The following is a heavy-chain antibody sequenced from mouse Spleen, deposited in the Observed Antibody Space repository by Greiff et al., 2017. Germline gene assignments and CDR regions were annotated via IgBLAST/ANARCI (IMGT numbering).Heavy chain of an antibody. CDR2: IDPENGDT. Sequence: EVQLQQSGAELVRPGASVKLSCTASGFNIKDDYMHWVKQRPEQGLEWIGWIDPENGDTEYASKFQGKATITADTSSNTAYLQLSSLTSEDTAVYYCTTPPFYYGSSYGWGQGTLVTVSA. J-gene: IGHJ3*01. CDR1: GFNIKDDY. V-gene: IGHV14-4*01. D-gene: IGHD1-1*01. CDR3: TTPPFYYGSSYG.